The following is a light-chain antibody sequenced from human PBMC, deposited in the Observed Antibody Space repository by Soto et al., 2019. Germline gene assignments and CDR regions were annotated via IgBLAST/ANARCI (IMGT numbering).Light chain of an antibody. CDR3: QHFNSYPRT. CDR2: AAS. J-gene: IGKJ4*01. Sequence: DIQLTQSPSFLSASVGDRVIITCRASHDISSYLAWYQQKPGEAPKLLIYAASTLQSGVPSRFSGSRSGTEFTLTVSSLQPEGFAAYFCQHFNSYPRTFGGGTKVEIK. V-gene: IGKV1-9*01. CDR1: HDISSY.